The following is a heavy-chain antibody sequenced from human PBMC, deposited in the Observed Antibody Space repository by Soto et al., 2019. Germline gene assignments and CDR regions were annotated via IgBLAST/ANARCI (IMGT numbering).Heavy chain of an antibody. CDR2: ISYDGSNK. V-gene: IGHV3-30*18. Sequence: GGSLRLSCAASGFTFSSYGMHWVRQAPGKGLEWVAVISYDGSNKYYADSVKGRFTISRDNSKNTLYLQMNSLRAEDTAVYYCAKETDLYSSGWVNYYYYGMDVWGQGTTVTVSS. D-gene: IGHD6-19*01. CDR1: GFTFSSYG. CDR3: AKETDLYSSGWVNYYYYGMDV. J-gene: IGHJ6*02.